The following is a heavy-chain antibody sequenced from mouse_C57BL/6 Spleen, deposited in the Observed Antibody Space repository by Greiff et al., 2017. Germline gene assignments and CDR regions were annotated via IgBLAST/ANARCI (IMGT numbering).Heavy chain of an antibody. CDR3: ARRWYYYGSSSWYFDV. CDR2: INPNNGGT. V-gene: IGHV1-26*01. CDR1: GYTFTDYY. Sequence: EVQLQQSGPELVKPGASVKISCKASGYTFTDYYMNWVKQSHGKGLEWIGDINPNNGGTSYNQKFKGKATLTVDKSSSTAYMELSSLTSEDSAVYYCARRWYYYGSSSWYFDVWGTGTTVTVSS. D-gene: IGHD1-1*01. J-gene: IGHJ1*03.